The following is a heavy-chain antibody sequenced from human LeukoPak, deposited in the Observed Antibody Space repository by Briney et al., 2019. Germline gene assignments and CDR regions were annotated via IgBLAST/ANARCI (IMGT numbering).Heavy chain of an antibody. CDR1: GFTFSTYG. D-gene: IGHD2-2*02. J-gene: IGHJ4*02. CDR2: ISHEGSDK. CDR3: AKVLFPLVVPAAIFDY. V-gene: IGHV3-30*18. Sequence: GGSLRLSCVASGFTFSTYGMHWVRQAPGKGLEWVAAISHEGSDKYYADSVKGRFTISKDNSKKTLYLQMNSLRVEDTAVYYCAKVLFPLVVPAAIFDYWGQGILVTVSP.